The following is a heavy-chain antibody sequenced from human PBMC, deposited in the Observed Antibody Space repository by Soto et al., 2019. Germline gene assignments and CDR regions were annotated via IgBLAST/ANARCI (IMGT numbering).Heavy chain of an antibody. CDR3: ATWGSDSSGYPSYFDY. D-gene: IGHD3-22*01. J-gene: IGHJ4*02. Sequence: SETLSLTCTVSGGSISSYYWSWIRQPPGKGLEWIGYIYCTGNTNYNPSLKSRVTISVDTSKNQFSLQLGSVTAADTAVYYCATWGSDSSGYPSYFDYWGQGTLVTVSS. CDR1: GGSISSYY. V-gene: IGHV4-59*01. CDR2: IYCTGNT.